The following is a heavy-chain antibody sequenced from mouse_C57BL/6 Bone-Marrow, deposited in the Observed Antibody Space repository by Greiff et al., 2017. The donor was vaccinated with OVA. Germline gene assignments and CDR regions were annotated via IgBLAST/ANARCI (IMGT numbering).Heavy chain of an antibody. D-gene: IGHD4-1*01. V-gene: IGHV1-82*01. Sequence: VQLQQSGPELVKPGASVKISCKASGYAFSSSWMNWVKQRPGKGLEWIGRIYPGDGDTNYNGKFKGKATLTADKSSSTAYMELRSLTSEDSAVYFCARLGRRRFAYWGQGTLVTVSA. CDR1: GYAFSSSW. J-gene: IGHJ3*01. CDR2: IYPGDGDT. CDR3: ARLGRRRFAY.